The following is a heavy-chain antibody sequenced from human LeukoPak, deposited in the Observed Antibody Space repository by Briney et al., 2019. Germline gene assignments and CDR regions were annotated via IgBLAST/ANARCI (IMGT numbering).Heavy chain of an antibody. CDR3: ARVGNRSYRPDVFDI. CDR1: GGSISSGSYY. J-gene: IGHJ3*02. Sequence: SETLSLTCTVSGGSISSGSYYWSWIRQPAGKGLEWIGRIYTSGSTNYNPSLKSRVTMSVDTSKNQFSLKLTSVTAADTAVYYCARVGNRSYRPDVFDIWGQGTMVTVSS. D-gene: IGHD1-26*01. V-gene: IGHV4-61*02. CDR2: IYTSGST.